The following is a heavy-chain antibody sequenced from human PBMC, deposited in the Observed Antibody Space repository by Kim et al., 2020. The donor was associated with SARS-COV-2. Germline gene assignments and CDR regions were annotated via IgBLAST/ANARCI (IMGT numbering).Heavy chain of an antibody. D-gene: IGHD7-27*01. CDR1: GFTFTTYN. Sequence: GGSLRLSCAASGFTFTTYNMNWVGQAPGKGLEWISYISVTDAIYYADSVKGRFTISRDYAKNSLDLQMNSLRDEDTAVYYCARDWNWGIDVWGQGTLVTV. CDR3: ARDWNWGIDV. V-gene: IGHV3-48*02. J-gene: IGHJ4*02. CDR2: ISVTDAI.